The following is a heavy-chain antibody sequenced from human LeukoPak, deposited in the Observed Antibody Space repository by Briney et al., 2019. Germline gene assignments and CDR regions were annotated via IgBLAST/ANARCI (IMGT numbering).Heavy chain of an antibody. J-gene: IGHJ5*02. Sequence: ASVKVSCKASGYTFTSYGISWVRQAPGQGLEWMGWISAYNGNTNYAQKLQGRVTMTTDTSTSTACMELRSLRSDDTAVYYCARDRQLVGATTWFDPWGQGTLVTVSS. V-gene: IGHV1-18*01. CDR3: ARDRQLVGATTWFDP. CDR2: ISAYNGNT. D-gene: IGHD1-26*01. CDR1: GYTFTSYG.